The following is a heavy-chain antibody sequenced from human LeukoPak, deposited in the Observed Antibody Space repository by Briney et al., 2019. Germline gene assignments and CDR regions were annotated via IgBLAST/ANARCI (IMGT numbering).Heavy chain of an antibody. CDR2: ISSSSSTI. J-gene: IGHJ4*02. CDR1: GFTFSSYS. CDR3: ARENSNYEVDY. Sequence: PGGSLRLSCAASGFTFSSYSMNWVRQAPGKGLEWVSYISSSSSTIYYADSVKGRFTISRDNAKNSLYLQMNSLRAEDTAIYYCARENSNYEVDYWGQGTLVTVSS. V-gene: IGHV3-48*01. D-gene: IGHD4-11*01.